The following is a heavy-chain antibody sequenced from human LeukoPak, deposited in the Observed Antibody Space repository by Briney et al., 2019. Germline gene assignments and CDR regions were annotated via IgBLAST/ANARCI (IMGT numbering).Heavy chain of an antibody. J-gene: IGHJ4*02. V-gene: IGHV3-23*01. Sequence: GGSLRLSCAASGFTFSNYAMSWVRQAPGKGLEWVSTISGNGGSTYYADSVKGRFTISRDNSKTTVYLQMSSLRVEDTAVYYCAKRIAATSFDYWGQGTLVTVSS. CDR3: AKRIAATSFDY. D-gene: IGHD6-13*01. CDR2: ISGNGGST. CDR1: GFTFSNYA.